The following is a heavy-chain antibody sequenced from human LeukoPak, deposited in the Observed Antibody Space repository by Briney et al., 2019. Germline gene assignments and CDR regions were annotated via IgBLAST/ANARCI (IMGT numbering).Heavy chain of an antibody. Sequence: GGSLRLSCAAPGFTFSSYGMSWVRQAPGKGLEWVSAISGSGGSTYYADSGKGRFTISRDNSKNTLYLQMNSLRAEDTAVYYCAKVASGSYYNWPFDYWGQGTLVTVSS. CDR3: AKVASGSYYNWPFDY. V-gene: IGHV3-23*01. D-gene: IGHD1-26*01. CDR2: ISGSGGST. J-gene: IGHJ4*02. CDR1: GFTFSSYG.